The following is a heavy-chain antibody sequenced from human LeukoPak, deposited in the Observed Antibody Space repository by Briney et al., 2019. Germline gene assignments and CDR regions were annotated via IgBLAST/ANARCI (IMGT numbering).Heavy chain of an antibody. CDR2: IYYSRST. V-gene: IGHV4-59*01. CDR1: GVSISSYY. CDR3: ARGYSSSYFDY. J-gene: IGHJ4*02. D-gene: IGHD6-6*01. Sequence: SETLSLTCTVSGVSISSYYWSWIRQPPGKGLEWIGYIYYSRSTNYNPSLKSRVTISVDTSKNQFSLKLSSVTAADTAVYYCARGYSSSYFDYWGQGTLVTVAS.